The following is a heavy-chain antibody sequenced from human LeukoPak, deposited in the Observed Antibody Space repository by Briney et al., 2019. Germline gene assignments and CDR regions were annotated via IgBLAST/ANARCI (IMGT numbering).Heavy chain of an antibody. V-gene: IGHV1-69*13. CDR2: IIPIFGTA. CDR3: ARDLFARGVAADY. Sequence: GASVTVSCKASGGTFSSYAISWVRQAPGQGLEWMGGIIPIFGTANYAQKFQGRVTITADESTSTAYMELSSLRSEDTAMYYCARDLFARGVAADYWGQGTLVTVSS. CDR1: GGTFSSYA. D-gene: IGHD6-19*01. J-gene: IGHJ4*02.